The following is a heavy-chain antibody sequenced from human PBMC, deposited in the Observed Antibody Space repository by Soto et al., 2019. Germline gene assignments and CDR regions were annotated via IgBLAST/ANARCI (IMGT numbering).Heavy chain of an antibody. Sequence: GGSLRLSCAASGFTFSSYSMNWVRQAPGKGLEWVSYISSSSSTIYYADSVKGRFTISRDNAKNSLYLQMNSLRDEDTAVYYCARLTLEYDFWSGLGYWGQGTLVTVSS. CDR1: GFTFSSYS. D-gene: IGHD3-3*01. J-gene: IGHJ4*02. CDR3: ARLTLEYDFWSGLGY. V-gene: IGHV3-48*02. CDR2: ISSSSSTI.